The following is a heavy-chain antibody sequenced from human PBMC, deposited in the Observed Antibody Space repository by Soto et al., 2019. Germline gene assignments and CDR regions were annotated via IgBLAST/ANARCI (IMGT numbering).Heavy chain of an antibody. D-gene: IGHD3-10*01. CDR1: GYTFTGYY. CDR2: INPNSGGT. J-gene: IGHJ4*02. Sequence: TGGSLRLSCKASGYTFTGYYMHWVRQAPGQGLEWMGWINPNSGGTNYAQKFQGRVTMTRDTSISTAYMELSRLRSDDTAVYYCARLSLTGFGELSRWGQGTLVTVSS. CDR3: ARLSLTGFGELSR. V-gene: IGHV1-2*02.